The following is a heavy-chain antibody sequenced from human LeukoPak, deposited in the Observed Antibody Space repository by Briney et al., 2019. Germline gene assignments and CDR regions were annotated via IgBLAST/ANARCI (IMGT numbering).Heavy chain of an antibody. CDR2: IRSKANSYAT. V-gene: IGHV3-73*01. Sequence: GGSLKLSCAASGFTFSGSAMHWVRQAFGKGLEWVGRIRSKANSYATAYAASVKGRFTISRDDSKNTAYLQMNSLKTEDTAVYYCTRHGTYGDYDGWFDPWGQGTLVTVSS. CDR3: TRHGTYGDYDGWFDP. D-gene: IGHD4-17*01. J-gene: IGHJ5*02. CDR1: GFTFSGSA.